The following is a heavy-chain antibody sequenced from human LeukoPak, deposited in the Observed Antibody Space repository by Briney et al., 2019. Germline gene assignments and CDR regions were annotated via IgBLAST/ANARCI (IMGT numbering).Heavy chain of an antibody. Sequence: GASLRLSCGASEFTFSNYAMNGVRQARGKGLEWVSGISGGGGSTYYADSVKGRVTISRDNSKNTLYLQMDSLRAEDTALYYCAKGSGINHYHWIDPWGQGTLVTVSS. D-gene: IGHD1-14*01. CDR2: ISGGGGST. CDR3: AKGSGINHYHWIDP. J-gene: IGHJ5*02. V-gene: IGHV3-23*01. CDR1: EFTFSNYA.